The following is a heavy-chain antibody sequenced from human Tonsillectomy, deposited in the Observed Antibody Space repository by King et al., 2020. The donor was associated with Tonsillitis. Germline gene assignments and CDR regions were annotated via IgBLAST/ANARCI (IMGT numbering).Heavy chain of an antibody. CDR2: INPNSGGT. Sequence: VQLVESGAEVKKPGASVKVSCKASGYTFTGYYMHWVRQAPGQGLEWMGWINPNSGGTNYAQKFQGRVTMTRDPSISTAYMELSRLRSDDTAVYYCARDVSYGSYDPFDYWGQGTLVTVSS. D-gene: IGHD1-26*01. CDR1: GYTFTGYY. J-gene: IGHJ4*02. CDR3: ARDVSYGSYDPFDY. V-gene: IGHV1-2*02.